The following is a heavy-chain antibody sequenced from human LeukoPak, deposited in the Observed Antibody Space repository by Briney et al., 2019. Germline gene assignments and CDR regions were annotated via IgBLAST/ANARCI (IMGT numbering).Heavy chain of an antibody. CDR1: GFTFSSYA. D-gene: IGHD6-13*01. V-gene: IGHV3-23*01. J-gene: IGHJ4*02. CDR3: ARLNIAAYYFDY. CDR2: ISGSGGST. Sequence: GGSLRLSCAASGFTFSSYAMSWVRQAPGMGLEWVSAISGSGGSTYYADSVKGRFTISRDNSKNTLYLQMNSLRAEDTAVYYCARLNIAAYYFDYWGQGTLVTVSS.